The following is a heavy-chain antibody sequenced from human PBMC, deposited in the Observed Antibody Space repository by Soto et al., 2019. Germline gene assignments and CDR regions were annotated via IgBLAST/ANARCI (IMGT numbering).Heavy chain of an antibody. CDR3: GAVIVGGIDSFYI. CDR1: GGTFSSYA. CDR2: IIPIFGTA. D-gene: IGHD3-22*01. J-gene: IGHJ3*02. V-gene: IGHV1-69*01. Sequence: QVQLVQSGAEVKKPGSSVKVSCKASGGTFSSYAISWVRQAPGQGLEWMGGIIPIFGTANYAQTFQGRVTITADASRSTAYMELSSLRSEATAVYYCGAVIVGGIDSFYIWGRGTMVTVAS.